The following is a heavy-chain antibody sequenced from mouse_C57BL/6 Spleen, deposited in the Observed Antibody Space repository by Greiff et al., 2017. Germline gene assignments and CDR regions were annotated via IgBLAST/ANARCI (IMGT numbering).Heavy chain of an antibody. V-gene: IGHV1-15*01. D-gene: IGHD2-5*01. Sequence: VKLVESGAELVRPGASVTLSCKASGYTFTDYEMHWVKQTPVHGLEWIGAIDPETGGTAYNQKFKGKAILTADKSSSTAYMELRSLTSEDSAVYYCTRGGYSNYYFDYWGQGTTLTVSS. CDR2: IDPETGGT. CDR3: TRGGYSNYYFDY. J-gene: IGHJ2*01. CDR1: GYTFTDYE.